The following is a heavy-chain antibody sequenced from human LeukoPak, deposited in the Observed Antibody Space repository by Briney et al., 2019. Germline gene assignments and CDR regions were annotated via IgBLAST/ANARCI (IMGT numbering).Heavy chain of an antibody. J-gene: IGHJ4*02. Sequence: ASVKVSCKASGYTFTGYYMHWVRQAPGQGLEWMGRINPNSGGTNYAQKFQGRVTMTRDTSISTAYMELRSLRSDDTAVYYCARDDPDYDILTGYYFDYWGQGTLVTVSS. CDR1: GYTFTGYY. CDR3: ARDDPDYDILTGYYFDY. D-gene: IGHD3-9*01. CDR2: INPNSGGT. V-gene: IGHV1-2*06.